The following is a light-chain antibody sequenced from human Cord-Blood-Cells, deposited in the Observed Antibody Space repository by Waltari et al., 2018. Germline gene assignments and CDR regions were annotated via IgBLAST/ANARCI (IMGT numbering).Light chain of an antibody. CDR2: GAS. V-gene: IGKV3-15*01. J-gene: IGKJ2*01. Sequence: EIVLTQSPATLSVSPGDRATLYCRASQSVSSNLAWYQQKPGQPPRLLIYGASTRATGIPARFSGSGSGTEFTLTISSLQSEDFAVYYCQQYNNWPRMYTFGQGTKLEIK. CDR1: QSVSSN. CDR3: QQYNNWPRMYT.